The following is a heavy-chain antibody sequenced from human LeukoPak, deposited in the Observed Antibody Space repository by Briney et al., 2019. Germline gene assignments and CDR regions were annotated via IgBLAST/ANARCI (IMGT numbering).Heavy chain of an antibody. D-gene: IGHD3-22*01. J-gene: IGHJ5*02. V-gene: IGHV3-21*01. Sequence: PGGSLRLSCAASGFTFSSYSMNWVRQAPGKGLEWVSSISSSSSYIYHADSVKGRFTISRDNAKNSLYLQMNSLRAEDTAVYYCARDGGVTMIVPYNWFDPWGQGTLVTVSS. CDR1: GFTFSSYS. CDR3: ARDGGVTMIVPYNWFDP. CDR2: ISSSSSYI.